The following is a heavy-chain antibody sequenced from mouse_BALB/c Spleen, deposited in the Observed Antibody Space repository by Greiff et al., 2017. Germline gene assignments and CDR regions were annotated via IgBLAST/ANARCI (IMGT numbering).Heavy chain of an antibody. Sequence: EVNVVESGGGLVQPGGSRKLSCAASGFTFSSFGMHWVRQAPEKGLEWVAYISSGSSTIYYADTVKGRFTISRDNPKNTLFLQMTSLRSEDTAMYYCARDWLYAMDYWGQGTSVTVSS. V-gene: IGHV5-17*02. CDR2: ISSGSSTI. J-gene: IGHJ4*01. CDR1: GFTFSSFG. CDR3: ARDWLYAMDY. D-gene: IGHD4-1*01.